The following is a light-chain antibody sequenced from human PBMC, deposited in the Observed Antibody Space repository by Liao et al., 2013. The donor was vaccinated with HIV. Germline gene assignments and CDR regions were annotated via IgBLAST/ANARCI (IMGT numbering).Light chain of an antibody. CDR1: KLGDKY. Sequence: SYELTQPPSVSVSPGQTASITCSGDKLGDKYACWYQQKPGQSPVVVIYQDSKRPSGIPERFSGSNSGNTATLTISRVEAGDEADYYCQVWDSSSDPVFGGGTKLTVL. CDR3: QVWDSSSDPV. CDR2: QDS. V-gene: IGLV3-1*01. J-gene: IGLJ2*01.